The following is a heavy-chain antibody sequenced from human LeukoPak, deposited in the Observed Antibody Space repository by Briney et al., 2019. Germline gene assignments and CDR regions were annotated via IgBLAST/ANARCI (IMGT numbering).Heavy chain of an antibody. CDR3: ARGVYGVFGYYYYYVDV. J-gene: IGHJ6*03. CDR1: GGSFSGYY. D-gene: IGHD3-10*02. V-gene: IGHV4-34*01. CDR2: INHSGST. Sequence: SETLSLTCAVYGGSFSGYYWSWIRQPPGKGLEWIGEINHSGSTNYNPSLKSRVTISVDTSKNQFSLKLSSVTAADTAVYYCARGVYGVFGYYYYYVDVWGKGTTVTVSS.